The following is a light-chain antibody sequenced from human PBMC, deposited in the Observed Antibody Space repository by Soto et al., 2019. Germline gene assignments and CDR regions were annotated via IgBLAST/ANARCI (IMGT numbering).Light chain of an antibody. CDR2: AAS. V-gene: IGKV1-8*01. CDR3: LQHNSYPVT. CDR1: QGISSY. Sequence: AIRMTQSPSSFSASTGDRVTITCRASQGISSYLAWYQQKPGKAPKLLIYAASTLQSGVPSRFSGSGSGTDFTLTISCLQSEDFATYYCLQHNSYPVTFGQGTKVDIK. J-gene: IGKJ1*01.